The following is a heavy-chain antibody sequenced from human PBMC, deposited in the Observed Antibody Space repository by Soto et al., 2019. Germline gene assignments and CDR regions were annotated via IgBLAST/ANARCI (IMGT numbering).Heavy chain of an antibody. D-gene: IGHD6-13*01. CDR3: ARHSAAAGIRWFDP. CDR2: IYYSGST. J-gene: IGHJ5*02. V-gene: IGHV4-39*01. Sequence: SETLSLTCTVSGGSISSSSYYWGWIRQPPGKGLEWIGSIYYSGSTYYNPSLKSRVTISVDTSKNQFSLKLSSVTAADTAVYYCARHSAAAGIRWFDPWGQGTRVTVSS. CDR1: GGSISSSSYY.